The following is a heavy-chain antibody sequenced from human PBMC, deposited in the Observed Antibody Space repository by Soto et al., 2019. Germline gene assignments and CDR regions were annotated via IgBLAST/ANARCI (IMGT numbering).Heavy chain of an antibody. CDR2: LSASGSGS. D-gene: IGHD4-17*01. Sequence: EAQLLESGGGLVQPGGSLRLSCTTSRFSLNTYGMTWVRRAPGKGLEWVSTLSASGSGSYYAESVKGRFTVSRDNSKNTMYLQMNSLRDEGTAVYYCAKNSYGDSWNFGLDVWGQGTTVTVSS. V-gene: IGHV3-23*01. CDR1: RFSLNTYG. J-gene: IGHJ6*02. CDR3: AKNSYGDSWNFGLDV.